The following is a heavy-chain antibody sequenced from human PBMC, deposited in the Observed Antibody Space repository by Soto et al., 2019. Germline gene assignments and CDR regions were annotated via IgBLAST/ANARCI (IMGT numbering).Heavy chain of an antibody. CDR3: AKARLRLSDARFDP. CDR2: ISGSGGSA. J-gene: IGHJ5*02. V-gene: IGHV3-23*01. Sequence: GGSLRLSCAASGFTFSIYAMSWVRRAPGKGLEWVSAISGSGGSAYYADSVKGRFTISRDNSKNTLYLQMNSLRAEDTAVYYCAKARLRLSDARFDPWGQGTLVTVSS. CDR1: GFTFSIYA. D-gene: IGHD3-3*01.